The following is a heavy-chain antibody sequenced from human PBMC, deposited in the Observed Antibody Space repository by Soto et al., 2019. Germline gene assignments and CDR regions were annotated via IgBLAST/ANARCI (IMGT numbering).Heavy chain of an antibody. Sequence: GGSLRLSCAASGFTFSSYGMHWVRQAPGKGLAWVAIISYDGSLKYYADSVKGRFTISRDNSKSALYLQINSLSPDDTAVYYCAHDFKVSGRYYGSLNYYYGMDVWGQGTTVTV. CDR2: ISYDGSLK. CDR3: AHDFKVSGRYYGSLNYYYGMDV. J-gene: IGHJ6*02. D-gene: IGHD3-10*01. CDR1: GFTFSSYG. V-gene: IGHV3-30*18.